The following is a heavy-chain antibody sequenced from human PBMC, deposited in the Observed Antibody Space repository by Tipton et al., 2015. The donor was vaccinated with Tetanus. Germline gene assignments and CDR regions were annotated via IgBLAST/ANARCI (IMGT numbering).Heavy chain of an antibody. CDR1: GFTFSTYW. CDR3: ARAFCNYNCHGGYFDY. D-gene: IGHD2/OR15-2a*01. J-gene: IGHJ4*02. V-gene: IGHV3-74*01. CDR2: INGHGTNT. Sequence: SLRLSCAAPGFTFSTYWMHWVRQAPGKGLMWVSRINGHGTNTAYADSVEGRFTISRDNSANRLFLQMNSLKADDTAVYYCARAFCNYNCHGGYFDYWGQGTLVTVSS.